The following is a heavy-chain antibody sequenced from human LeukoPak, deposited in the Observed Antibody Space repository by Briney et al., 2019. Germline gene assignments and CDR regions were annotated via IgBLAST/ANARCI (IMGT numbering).Heavy chain of an antibody. CDR2: IYYSGST. CDR3: ASSGLGYCSGGSCYPLLNY. Sequence: KPSETLSLTCTVSGGSISSYYWSWIRQPPGKGLEWIGYIYYSGSTNYNPSLKSRVTISVDTSKNQFSLKLSSVTAADTAVYYCASSGLGYCSGGSCYPLLNYWGQGTVVTVSS. V-gene: IGHV4-59*01. CDR1: GGSISSYY. D-gene: IGHD2-15*01. J-gene: IGHJ4*02.